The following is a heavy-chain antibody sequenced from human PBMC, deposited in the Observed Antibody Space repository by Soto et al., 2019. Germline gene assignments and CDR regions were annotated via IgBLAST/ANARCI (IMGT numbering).Heavy chain of an antibody. J-gene: IGHJ4*02. Sequence: KPGGSLRLSCAASGFTFSSYSMNWVRQAPGKGLEWVSSISSSSSYIYYADSVKGRFTISRDNAKNSLYLQMNSLRAEDTAVSYCARELGYYDSSGYVGLDYWGQGTLVTVSS. CDR1: GFTFSSYS. V-gene: IGHV3-21*01. D-gene: IGHD3-22*01. CDR3: ARELGYYDSSGYVGLDY. CDR2: ISSSSSYI.